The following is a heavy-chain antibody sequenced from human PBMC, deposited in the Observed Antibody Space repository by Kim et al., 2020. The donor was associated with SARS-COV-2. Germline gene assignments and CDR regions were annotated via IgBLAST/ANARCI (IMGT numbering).Heavy chain of an antibody. CDR1: GFTFSDYY. CDR2: ISGSSNTI. V-gene: IGHV3-11*01. CDR3: ARDWGYSYGTN. Sequence: GGSLRLSCAASGFTFSDYYMSWIRQAPGKGLEWVSCISGSSNTIYYADSVKGRFTISRDNANNSLYLQMNSLRAEDTAVYYCARDWGYSYGTNWGQGTLVTVSS. D-gene: IGHD5-18*01. J-gene: IGHJ4*02.